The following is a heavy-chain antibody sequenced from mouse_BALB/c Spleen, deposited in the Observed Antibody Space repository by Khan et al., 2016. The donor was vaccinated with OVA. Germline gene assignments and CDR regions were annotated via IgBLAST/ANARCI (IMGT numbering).Heavy chain of an antibody. CDR1: GYAFSSYW. J-gene: IGHJ2*01. CDR2: IYPGDGDT. D-gene: IGHD2-1*01. V-gene: IGHV1-80*01. CDR3: AREEGGNYFFDY. Sequence: QVQLKHSGAELVRPGSSVKISCKASGYAFSSYWMNWVKQRPGKGLEWIGQIYPGDGDTNYNGKFKGKATLTADKYSNTPYMQLSSLTSDDSAVYFCAREEGGNYFFDYWGQGTTLTVSS.